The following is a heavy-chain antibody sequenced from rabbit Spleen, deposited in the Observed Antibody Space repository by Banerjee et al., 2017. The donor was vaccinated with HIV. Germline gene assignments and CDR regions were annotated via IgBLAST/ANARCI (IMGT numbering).Heavy chain of an antibody. D-gene: IGHD8-1*01. CDR1: GFSFSSYY. CDR2: IYGGSSGST. Sequence: QSLEESGGDLVKPGASLTLTCTASGFSFSSYYMCWVRQAPGKGLEWIGCIYGGSSGSTYYATWAKGRFTISKTSSTTVTLQMTSLTAADTATYFCARANVIYVGRSGYTSDYFHLWGQGTLVTVS. V-gene: IGHV1S40*01. CDR3: ARANVIYVGRSGYTSDYFHL. J-gene: IGHJ4*01.